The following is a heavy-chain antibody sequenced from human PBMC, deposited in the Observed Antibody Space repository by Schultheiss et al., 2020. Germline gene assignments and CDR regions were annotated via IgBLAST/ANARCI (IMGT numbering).Heavy chain of an antibody. J-gene: IGHJ4*02. D-gene: IGHD3-3*01. V-gene: IGHV3-15*01. Sequence: GGSLRLSCAASGFTFSNAWMSWVRQAPGKGLEWVGRIKSKTDGGTTDYAAPVKGRFTISRDDSKNTLYLQMNSLKTEDTAVYYCTTIEEGNYDFWSGKWGFDYWGKGTLVTVSS. CDR1: GFTFSNAW. CDR3: TTIEEGNYDFWSGKWGFDY. CDR2: IKSKTDGGTT.